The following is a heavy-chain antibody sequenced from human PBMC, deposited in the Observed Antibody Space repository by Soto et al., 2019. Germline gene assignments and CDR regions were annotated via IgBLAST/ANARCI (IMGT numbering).Heavy chain of an antibody. CDR3: ARGEAVAGTVAGCFDY. CDR2: INPSGGST. CDR1: GYTFTSYY. D-gene: IGHD6-19*01. Sequence: QVQLVQSGAEVKKPGASVKVSCKASGYTFTSYYMHWVRQAPGQGLEWMGIINPSGGSTSYAQKFQGRVTMTRDTSTSTVYMELSSLRSEDTAVYYCARGEAVAGTVAGCFDYWGQGTLVTVSS. V-gene: IGHV1-46*01. J-gene: IGHJ4*02.